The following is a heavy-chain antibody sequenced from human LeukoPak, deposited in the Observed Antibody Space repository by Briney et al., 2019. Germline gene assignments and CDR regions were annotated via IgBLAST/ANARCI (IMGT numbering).Heavy chain of an antibody. J-gene: IGHJ5*02. Sequence: SETLSLTCTVSGGSISSSSYYWGWIRQPPGKGLEWIGSIYYSGSTYYNPSLKSRVTISVDTSKNQFSLKLSSVTAADTAVYYCAGRRGSSWYYFRWFDPWGQGTLVTVSS. V-gene: IGHV4-39*01. CDR3: AGRRGSSWYYFRWFDP. CDR1: GGSISSSSYY. D-gene: IGHD6-13*01. CDR2: IYYSGST.